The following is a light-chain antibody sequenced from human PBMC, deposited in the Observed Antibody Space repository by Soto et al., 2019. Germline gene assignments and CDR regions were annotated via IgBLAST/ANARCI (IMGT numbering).Light chain of an antibody. CDR1: SSDVGSYNY. CDR2: QVT. Sequence: QSVLTQPASVSGSPGQSITISCTGTSSDVGSYNYVSWYQQHPGKAPKLMIYQVTNRPSGVSDRFSGSKSGDTASLTISGLQAEDEADYYCTSYTAFSTDILFGGGTKLTVL. CDR3: TSYTAFSTDIL. J-gene: IGLJ2*01. V-gene: IGLV2-14*01.